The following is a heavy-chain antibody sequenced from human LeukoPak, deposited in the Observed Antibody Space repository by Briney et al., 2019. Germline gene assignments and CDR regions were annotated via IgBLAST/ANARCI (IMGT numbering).Heavy chain of an antibody. J-gene: IGHJ2*01. CDR3: ARVAPYYYDSSGYPLYWYFDL. CDR1: GFTVSSNY. D-gene: IGHD3-22*01. Sequence: GGSLRLSCAASGFTVSSNYMSWVRQAPGKGLEWVSVIYSGGSTYYADSVKGRFTISRDNSKNTLYLQMNSLRAEDTAVYYCARVAPYYYDSSGYPLYWYFDLWGRGTLVTVS. CDR2: IYSGGST. V-gene: IGHV3-53*01.